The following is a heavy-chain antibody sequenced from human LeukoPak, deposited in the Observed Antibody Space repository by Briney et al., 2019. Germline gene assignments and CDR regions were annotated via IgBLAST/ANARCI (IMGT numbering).Heavy chain of an antibody. Sequence: PSETLSLTCAVSGDSISSSSYYWGWIRQPPGKGLEWIGNINYSGSTYYNPSLKSRVTISVDTSKNQFSLKLSSVTAADTAVYYCAREPYDFWSGYGAFDIWGQGTMVTVSS. CDR2: INYSGST. CDR1: GDSISSSSYY. V-gene: IGHV4-39*07. CDR3: AREPYDFWSGYGAFDI. D-gene: IGHD3-3*01. J-gene: IGHJ3*02.